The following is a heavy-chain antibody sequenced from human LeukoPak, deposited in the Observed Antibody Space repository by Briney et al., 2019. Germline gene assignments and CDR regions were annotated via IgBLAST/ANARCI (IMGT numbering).Heavy chain of an antibody. J-gene: IGHJ4*02. CDR1: GYTFTNYW. Sequence: GESLKISCKGSGYTFTNYWIGWVRQMPGKGLEWMGIIYPGDSDTRYSPSFQGQVTISADKSISTAYLQWSSLKASDTAMYYCARQDYYDSSGYRYYFDYWGQGTLVTVSS. CDR2: IYPGDSDT. CDR3: ARQDYYDSSGYRYYFDY. V-gene: IGHV5-51*01. D-gene: IGHD3-22*01.